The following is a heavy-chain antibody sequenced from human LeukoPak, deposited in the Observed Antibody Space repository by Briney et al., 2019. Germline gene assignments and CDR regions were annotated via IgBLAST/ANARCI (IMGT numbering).Heavy chain of an antibody. Sequence: GGSLRLSCAASGFTFSRYGMYWVRQAPGKGLEWVAVIWYDGSNKYYADSVKGRFTISRDLSKNTLYLQMNSLRVEDTAVYYCAREGRVYCGGDCYADYWGQGTLVTVPS. CDR3: AREGRVYCGGDCYADY. D-gene: IGHD2-21*02. J-gene: IGHJ4*02. CDR1: GFTFSRYG. V-gene: IGHV3-33*07. CDR2: IWYDGSNK.